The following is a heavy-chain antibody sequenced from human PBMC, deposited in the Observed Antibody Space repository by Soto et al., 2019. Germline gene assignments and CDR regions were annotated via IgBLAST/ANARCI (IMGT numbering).Heavy chain of an antibody. Sequence: GGSLRLSCVASGFTFDTYALNWVRQAPGKGLEWVSAIGSSGSTYYADSVKGRFTISRDTPKKTLYLQMNSLRVEDTAKYYCAKGFRSLEWYSLAPFDYWGQGALVTVS. D-gene: IGHD3-3*01. V-gene: IGHV3-23*01. CDR1: GFTFDTYA. CDR2: IGSSGST. J-gene: IGHJ4*02. CDR3: AKGFRSLEWYSLAPFDY.